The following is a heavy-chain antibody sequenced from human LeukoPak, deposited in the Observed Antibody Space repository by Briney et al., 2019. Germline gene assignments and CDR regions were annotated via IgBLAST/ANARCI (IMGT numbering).Heavy chain of an antibody. J-gene: IGHJ4*02. D-gene: IGHD3-22*01. CDR3: ARLYDSSGYYYPFDY. Sequence: SETLSLTFIVSGGSISSYYWSWIRQPPGKGLEWIGYIYYSGSTNYNPSLKSRVTISVDTSKNHFSLKLSSVTAADTAVYYCARLYDSSGYYYPFDYWGQGTLVTVSS. CDR2: IYYSGST. V-gene: IGHV4-59*08. CDR1: GGSISSYY.